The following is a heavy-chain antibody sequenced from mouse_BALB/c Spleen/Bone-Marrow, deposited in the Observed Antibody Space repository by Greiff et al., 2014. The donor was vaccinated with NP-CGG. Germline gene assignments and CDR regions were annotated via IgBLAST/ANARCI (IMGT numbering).Heavy chain of an antibody. V-gene: IGHV5-15*02. CDR1: GFTFSDYG. Sequence: EVKLMESGGGLVQHGGSRKLSCAASGFTFSDYGMAWVRQAPGKGPEWVAFISNLAYSIYYADTVTGRFTISRENAKNTLYLEMSSLRSEDTAMYYCAREGGAMDYWGQGTSVTVSS. CDR3: AREGGAMDY. J-gene: IGHJ4*01. CDR2: ISNLAYSI.